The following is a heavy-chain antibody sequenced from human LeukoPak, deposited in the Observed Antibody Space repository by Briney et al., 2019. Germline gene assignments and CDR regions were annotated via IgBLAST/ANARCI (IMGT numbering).Heavy chain of an antibody. CDR3: ARDTVTTFRFRDYYYYGMDV. D-gene: IGHD4-17*01. Sequence: GGSLRLSCAASGFTVSTSYMSWVRQAPGKGLEWVSVNSAGSTYYADSVKGRFTISRDNSKNTLYLQMNSLRAEDTAVYYCARDTVTTFRFRDYYYYGMDVWGQGTTVTVSS. J-gene: IGHJ6*02. CDR1: GFTVSTSY. V-gene: IGHV3-53*01. CDR2: NSAGST.